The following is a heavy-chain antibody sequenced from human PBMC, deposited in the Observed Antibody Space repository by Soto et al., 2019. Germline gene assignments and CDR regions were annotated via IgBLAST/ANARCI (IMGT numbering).Heavy chain of an antibody. CDR1: GFPFSGYG. CDR2: ISYDGSNK. Sequence: SVRLAGAASGFPFSGYGMHWVRQAPGKGLEWVAVISYDGSNKYYADSVKGRFTISRDNSKNTLYLQMNSLRAEDTAVYYCAKEISGLYYYYGMDVWGQGTTVTVSS. J-gene: IGHJ6*02. D-gene: IGHD3-3*02. V-gene: IGHV3-30*18. CDR3: AKEISGLYYYYGMDV.